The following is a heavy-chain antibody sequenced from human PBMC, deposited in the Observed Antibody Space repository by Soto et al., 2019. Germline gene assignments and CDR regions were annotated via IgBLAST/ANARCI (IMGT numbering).Heavy chain of an antibody. CDR3: ARDCSSNSCYFGFEP. D-gene: IGHD2-2*01. CDR1: GYTFTSYG. CDR2: ISAYNGNT. J-gene: IGHJ5*02. Sequence: ASVKVSCKASGYTFTSYGISWVRQAPGQGLEWMGWISAYNGNTNYAQKLQGRVTMTTDTSTSTAYMELRSLRSDDTAVYYCARDCSSNSCYFGFEPWGQGTLVTVSS. V-gene: IGHV1-18*01.